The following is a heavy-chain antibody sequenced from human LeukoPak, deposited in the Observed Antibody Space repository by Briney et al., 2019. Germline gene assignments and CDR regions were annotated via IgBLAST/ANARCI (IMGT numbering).Heavy chain of an antibody. CDR3: ATPLSSGHDILTGYYEPDAFDI. CDR2: ISSSSSYI. J-gene: IGHJ3*02. D-gene: IGHD3-9*01. CDR1: GFTFSSYS. V-gene: IGHV3-21*01. Sequence: GGSLRLSCAASGFTFSSYSMNWVRQAPGKGLEWVSSISSSSSYIYYADSVKGRFTISRDNAKNSLYLQMNSLRAEDTAVYYCATPLSSGHDILTGYYEPDAFDIWGQGTMVTVSS.